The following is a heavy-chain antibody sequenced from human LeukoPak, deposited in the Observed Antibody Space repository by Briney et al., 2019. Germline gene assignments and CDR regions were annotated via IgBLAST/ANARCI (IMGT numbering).Heavy chain of an antibody. Sequence: PGGSLRLSCAASGFTFSSYSMNWVRQAPGKGLEWVSAISGSGGSTYYADSVKGRFTISRDNSKNTLYLQMNSLRAEDTAVYYCAKEGLRFLEWPLDYWGQGTLVTVSS. CDR3: AKEGLRFLEWPLDY. J-gene: IGHJ4*02. CDR1: GFTFSSYS. D-gene: IGHD3-3*01. V-gene: IGHV3-23*01. CDR2: ISGSGGST.